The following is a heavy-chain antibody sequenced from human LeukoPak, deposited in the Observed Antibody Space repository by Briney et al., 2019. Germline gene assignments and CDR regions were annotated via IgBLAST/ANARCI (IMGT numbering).Heavy chain of an antibody. CDR2: ISGSGTTT. D-gene: IGHD6-25*01. CDR3: ARSVQRLPY. V-gene: IGHV3-48*03. CDR1: GFTFSSYE. Sequence: PGGSLRLSCVASGFTFSSYEMNWLRQSPGKGLEWVSYISGSGTTTYYADSVKGRFTISRDNAKNSLYLQMNSLRAEDTAIYYCARSVQRLPYWGQGTLVTVSS. J-gene: IGHJ4*02.